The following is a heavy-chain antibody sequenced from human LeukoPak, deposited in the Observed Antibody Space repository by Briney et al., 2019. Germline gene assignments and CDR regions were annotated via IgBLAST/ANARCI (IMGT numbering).Heavy chain of an antibody. CDR3: AKKPWTTLGYYFDY. D-gene: IGHD4-11*01. CDR1: GFTFSSYW. CDR2: ISGSGGST. V-gene: IGHV3-23*01. Sequence: PGGSLRLSCAASGFTFSSYWMHWVRQAPGKGLEWVSAISGSGGSTYYADSVKGRFTISRDNSKNTLYLQMNSLRAEDTAVYYCAKKPWTTLGYYFDYWGQGTLVTVSS. J-gene: IGHJ4*02.